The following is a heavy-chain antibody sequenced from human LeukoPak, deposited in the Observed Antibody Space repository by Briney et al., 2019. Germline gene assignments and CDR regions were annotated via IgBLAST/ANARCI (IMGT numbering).Heavy chain of an antibody. CDR3: ARDKIVGATTLGY. D-gene: IGHD1-26*01. CDR1: GFTFSTYW. J-gene: IGHJ4*02. Sequence: GGSLRLSCAASGFTFSTYWMSWVRQAPGKGLEWVANMKQDGSEKYYVDSVMGRFTISRDNAKNSLYLQMNGLRAEDTAVYYCARDKIVGATTLGYWGQGTLVTVSS. V-gene: IGHV3-7*01. CDR2: MKQDGSEK.